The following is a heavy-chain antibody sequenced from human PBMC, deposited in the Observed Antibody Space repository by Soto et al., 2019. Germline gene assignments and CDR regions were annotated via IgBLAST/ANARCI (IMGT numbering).Heavy chain of an antibody. CDR3: ARGSSAMVPRSFDR. CDR2: ISDSGTYT. V-gene: IGHV3-11*06. D-gene: IGHD5-18*01. J-gene: IGHJ4*02. CDR1: GFAFSEYF. Sequence: QVQLVESGGGLVKPGGSLRLSCAASGFAFSEYFMAWIRQAPGKRLEWVSFISDSGTYTNYADSVKGRFTISRDNAKNSLYLQMNSLRAEDTAVSYCARGSSAMVPRSFDRWGQGALVTVSA.